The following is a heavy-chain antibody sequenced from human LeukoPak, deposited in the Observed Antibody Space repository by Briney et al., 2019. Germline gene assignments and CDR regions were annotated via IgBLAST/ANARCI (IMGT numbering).Heavy chain of an antibody. Sequence: ASVKVSFKVSGYTLTELSMHWVRQAPGKGLEWMGGFDPEDGETIYAQKFQGRVTMTEDTSTDTAYMELSSLRSEDTAVYYCARGQDIVVVPAASNYYYYYGMDVWGQGTTVTVSS. J-gene: IGHJ6*02. CDR2: FDPEDGET. CDR3: ARGQDIVVVPAASNYYYYYGMDV. V-gene: IGHV1-24*01. CDR1: GYTLTELS. D-gene: IGHD2-2*01.